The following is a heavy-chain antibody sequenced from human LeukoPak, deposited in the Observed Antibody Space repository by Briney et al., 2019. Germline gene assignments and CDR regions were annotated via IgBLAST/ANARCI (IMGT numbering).Heavy chain of an antibody. J-gene: IGHJ6*03. CDR1: GGSISTSAFY. CDR3: ARLISDYYYYYMDV. Sequence: SETLSLTXTVSGGSISTSAFYWGWIRQPPGKGLEWIGSIYDSGNEFYNPSLKSRVTISADTSKNQFSLKLNSVTAADTAMYYCARLISDYYYYYMDVWGEGITVTVSS. V-gene: IGHV4-39*01. D-gene: IGHD2/OR15-2a*01. CDR2: IYDSGNE.